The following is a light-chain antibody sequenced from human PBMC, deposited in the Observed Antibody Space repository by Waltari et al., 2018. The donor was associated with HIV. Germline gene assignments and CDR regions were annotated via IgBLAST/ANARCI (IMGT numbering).Light chain of an antibody. CDR1: TGAVTSDPY. CDR3: LLSYNGARNWV. Sequence: QAVVTQEPSLTVSPGGTVTLTCGSSTGAVTSDPYPYWFQQKPGQAPRTLIYDPSDQHSWTPARFSGSLLGGKAALTLSGAQPEDEAEYYCLLSYNGARNWVFGGGTKLTVL. CDR2: DPS. J-gene: IGLJ3*02. V-gene: IGLV7-46*01.